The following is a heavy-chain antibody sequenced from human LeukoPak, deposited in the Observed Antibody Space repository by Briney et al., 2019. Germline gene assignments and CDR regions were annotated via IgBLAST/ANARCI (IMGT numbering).Heavy chain of an antibody. J-gene: IGHJ4*02. Sequence: SETLSLTCTVSYGSISDISYYWGWIRQPPGKGLEWIGSIYYSGRTYYNSSLKSRVTISVDTSKNQFSLKVTSVTAADTAVYYCARDSYYYDSSGYYHFDYWGQGTLVTVSS. CDR1: YGSISDISYY. V-gene: IGHV4-39*02. D-gene: IGHD3-22*01. CDR3: ARDSYYYDSSGYYHFDY. CDR2: IYYSGRT.